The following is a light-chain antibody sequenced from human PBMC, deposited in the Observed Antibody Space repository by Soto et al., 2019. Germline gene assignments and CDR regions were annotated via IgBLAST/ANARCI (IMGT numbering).Light chain of an antibody. CDR1: QSISNY. V-gene: IGKV1-39*01. CDR2: AAS. CDR3: QQSYSTPFT. Sequence: DIQMTQSPSSLSASVGDSVTITCRASQSISNYLNWYQQKPGKAPKLLVYAASSLQSGVPSRFSGSGSGTDFTLTISSLQPDDFATYYCQQSYSTPFTLGSGPKVDI. J-gene: IGKJ3*01.